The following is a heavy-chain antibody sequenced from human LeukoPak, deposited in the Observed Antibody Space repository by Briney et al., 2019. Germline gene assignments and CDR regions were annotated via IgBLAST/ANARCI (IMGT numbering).Heavy chain of an antibody. V-gene: IGHV3-48*03. D-gene: IGHD6-13*01. CDR3: ASASSHRTAAGGDY. CDR2: ISSSGSTI. Sequence: GGSLRLSCAASGFTFSSYEMNWVRQAPGKGLEWVSYISSSGSTIYYADSVKGRFTISRDNAKNSLYLQMNSLRAEDTAVYYCASASSHRTAAGGDYWGQGTLVTVST. CDR1: GFTFSSYE. J-gene: IGHJ4*02.